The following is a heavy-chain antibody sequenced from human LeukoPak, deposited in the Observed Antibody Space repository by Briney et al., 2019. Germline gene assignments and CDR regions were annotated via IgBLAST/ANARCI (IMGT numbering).Heavy chain of an antibody. J-gene: IGHJ4*02. D-gene: IGHD2-21*02. CDR2: INAGNGNT. V-gene: IGHV1-3*01. CDR3: ATVRGCGGDCYYLDY. Sequence: ASVKVSCKASGYTVTSYAMHWVRQAPGQRLEWMGWINAGNGNTKYSQKFQGRVTITRDTSASTAYMELSSLRSEDTAVYYCATVRGCGGDCYYLDYWGQGTLVTVSS. CDR1: GYTVTSYA.